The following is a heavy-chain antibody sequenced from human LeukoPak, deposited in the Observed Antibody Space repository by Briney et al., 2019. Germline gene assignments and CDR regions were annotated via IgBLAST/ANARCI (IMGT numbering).Heavy chain of an antibody. J-gene: IGHJ4*02. V-gene: IGHV5-51*01. CDR1: GYSFTSFW. Sequence: GESLNISCKGFGYSFTSFWIGWGRQMPGKGLELMGIIHPGDSDTRYSPSFQGQVTISVDKSISTAYLQWSSLKASDTAMFYCARSPFYYFDFWGQGTLVTVSS. CDR3: ARSPFYYFDF. D-gene: IGHD3-3*01. CDR2: IHPGDSDT.